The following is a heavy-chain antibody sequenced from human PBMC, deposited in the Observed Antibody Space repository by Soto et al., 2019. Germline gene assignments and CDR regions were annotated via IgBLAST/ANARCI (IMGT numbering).Heavy chain of an antibody. CDR3: ARPSCYFDTSGYYGAFYYYGMDV. J-gene: IGHJ6*02. CDR2: ISSSSSTI. V-gene: IGHV3-48*02. Sequence: EVHLVESGGVLVQPGGSLRLSCAASGFSFSTYDMNWVRQAPGKGLEWISYISSSSSTIYYADSVKGRFTISRDNAENSRYLQMNSLRDEDTAVYYCARPSCYFDTSGYYGAFYYYGMDVWGQGTTVTVAS. CDR1: GFSFSTYD. D-gene: IGHD3-22*01.